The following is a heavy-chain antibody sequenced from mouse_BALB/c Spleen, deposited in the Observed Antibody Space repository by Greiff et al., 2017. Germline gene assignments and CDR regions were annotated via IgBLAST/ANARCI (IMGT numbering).Heavy chain of an antibody. Sequence: DVKLQESGPALVKPSQSLSLTCTVTGYSITSDYAWNWIRQFPGNKLEWMGYISYSGSTSYNPSLKSRISITRDTSKNQFFLQLNSVTTEDTATYYCARWGYGSVYYYAMDYWGQGTSVTVSS. J-gene: IGHJ4*01. D-gene: IGHD1-1*01. V-gene: IGHV3-2*02. CDR2: ISYSGST. CDR3: ARWGYGSVYYYAMDY. CDR1: GYSITSDYA.